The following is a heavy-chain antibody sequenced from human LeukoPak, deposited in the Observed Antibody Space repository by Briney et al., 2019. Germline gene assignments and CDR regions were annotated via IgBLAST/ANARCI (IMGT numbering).Heavy chain of an antibody. V-gene: IGHV4-59*04. CDR2: IYYSGST. CDR3: ARHAIDSSGYYLDYFDF. CDR1: GGSISSYH. D-gene: IGHD3-22*01. Sequence: SETLSLTCTVSGGSISSYHWSWIRQSPGKGLEWIGTIYYSGSTYYTPPLKSRVSISVDTSKNQFSLKLSSVTAADTAVYYCARHAIDSSGYYLDYFDFWGQGTLVTVSS. J-gene: IGHJ4*02.